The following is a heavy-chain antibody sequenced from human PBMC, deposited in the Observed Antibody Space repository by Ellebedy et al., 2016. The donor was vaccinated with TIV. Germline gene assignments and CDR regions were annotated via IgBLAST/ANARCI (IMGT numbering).Heavy chain of an antibody. V-gene: IGHV1-46*04. CDR3: ARSNIWFGELQDY. CDR2: INPRGGST. D-gene: IGHD3-10*01. CDR1: GYTFTSYY. J-gene: IGHJ4*02. Sequence: AASVKVSCKASGYTFTSYYMHWVRQAPGQGLEWMGIINPRGGSTSYAQKLQGRVTMTTDTSTSTAYMELRSLRSDDTAVYYCARSNIWFGELQDYWGQGTLVTVSS.